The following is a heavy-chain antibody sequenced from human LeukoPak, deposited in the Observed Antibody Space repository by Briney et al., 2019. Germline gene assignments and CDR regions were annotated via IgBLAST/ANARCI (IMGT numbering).Heavy chain of an antibody. CDR3: ARLGSSWDFFDF. Sequence: GGSLRLSCAASGFTLSGYWMSWVRQLPGKGLEWVANIKQDAGEIRYVDSVKGRFTISRDNAKNSVYLQMNNLRVEDTGVYYCARLGSSWDFFDFWGQGTLVTVS. J-gene: IGHJ4*02. D-gene: IGHD6-13*01. V-gene: IGHV3-7*01. CDR1: GFTLSGYW. CDR2: IKQDAGEI.